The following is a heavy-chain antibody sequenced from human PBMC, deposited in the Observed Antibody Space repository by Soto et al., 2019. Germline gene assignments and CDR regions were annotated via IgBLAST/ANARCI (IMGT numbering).Heavy chain of an antibody. D-gene: IGHD2-15*01. CDR1: GGTFSSYA. Sequence: SVKVSCKASGGTFSSYAISWVRQAPGQGLEWMGGIIPIFGTANYAQKFQGRVTITADKSTSTAYMELSSLRSEDTAVYYCARDLGLYCSGGSCYDDDAFDIWGQGTMVTVSS. CDR2: IIPIFGTA. J-gene: IGHJ3*02. V-gene: IGHV1-69*06. CDR3: ARDLGLYCSGGSCYDDDAFDI.